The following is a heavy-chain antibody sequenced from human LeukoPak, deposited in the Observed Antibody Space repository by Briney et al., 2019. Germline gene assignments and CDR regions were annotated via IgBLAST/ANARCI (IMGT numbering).Heavy chain of an antibody. CDR2: ISPSGGGT. J-gene: IGHJ3*02. CDR3: ARDSAGASGGNAFDI. CDR1: GYTFTSYY. V-gene: IGHV1-46*01. D-gene: IGHD1-26*01. Sequence: ASVKVSCKASGYTFTSYYLHWVRRAPGQGLEWMGIISPSGGGTTYAQKFQGRVTMTRDTSTSTVYMELSSLRSEDTAVYYCARDSAGASGGNAFDIWGQGTMVTVSS.